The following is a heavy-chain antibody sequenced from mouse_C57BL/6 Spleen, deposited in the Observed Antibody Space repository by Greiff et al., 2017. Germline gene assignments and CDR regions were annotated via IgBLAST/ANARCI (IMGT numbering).Heavy chain of an antibody. J-gene: IGHJ2*01. CDR1: GFTFSNYW. CDR3: SYDGYSFDY. Sequence: EVNVVESGGGLVQPGGSMKLSCVASGFTFSNYWMNWVRQAPEKGLEWVARIRLKSDNYATHYAESVKGRFTISRDEYNRCVYLQMNNLRAEDTGICYFSYDGYSFDYWGQGTTLTVSS. D-gene: IGHD2-3*01. V-gene: IGHV6-3*01. CDR2: IRLKSDNYAT.